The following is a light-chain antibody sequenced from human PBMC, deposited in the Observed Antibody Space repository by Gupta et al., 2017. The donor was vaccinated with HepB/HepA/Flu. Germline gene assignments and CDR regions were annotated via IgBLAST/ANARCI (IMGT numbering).Light chain of an antibody. CDR1: SSDVGGHNY. CDR3: SSYIGNFGV. V-gene: IGLV2-14*03. J-gene: IGLJ2*01. Sequence: QSALTQPASVSGSPGQSITLSCTGTSSDVGGHNYVSWYQQHPGQAPRLMIYDVSYRPSGVSNRFSGSKSGNTASLTISGLQAEDEADYYCSSYIGNFGVFGGGTKLTVL. CDR2: DVS.